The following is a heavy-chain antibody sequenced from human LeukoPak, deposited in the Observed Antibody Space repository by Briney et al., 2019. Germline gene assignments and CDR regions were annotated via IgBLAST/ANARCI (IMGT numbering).Heavy chain of an antibody. CDR1: GFTFSSYG. Sequence: GGSLRLSCAASGFTFSSYGMHWVRQAPGKGLEWVAFIRYDGSNKYYADSVKGRFTISRDNSKNTLYLQMNSLRAEDTAVYYCAKDRYGSGSSNSFDYWGQGTLVTVSS. V-gene: IGHV3-30*02. J-gene: IGHJ4*02. CDR3: AKDRYGSGSSNSFDY. CDR2: IRYDGSNK. D-gene: IGHD3-10*01.